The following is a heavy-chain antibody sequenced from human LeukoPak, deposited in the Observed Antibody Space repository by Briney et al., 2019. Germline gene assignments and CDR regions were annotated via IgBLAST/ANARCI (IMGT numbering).Heavy chain of an antibody. CDR3: AHSGLHCSITSCYSSAVYNWFDP. V-gene: IGHV2-5*02. CDR1: GVSRRTSGGG. J-gene: IGHJ5*02. CDR2: SDWDEER. Sequence: SGPTLINPRRPRTLTWTFSGVSRRTSGGGGGWIRQPQEKGLEWLALSDWDEERRYNPSRKSRHTITEENDKNQRVLTLTNIDPVDTATYYCAHSGLHCSITSCYSSAVYNWFDPWGQGPLATVSS. D-gene: IGHD2-2*02.